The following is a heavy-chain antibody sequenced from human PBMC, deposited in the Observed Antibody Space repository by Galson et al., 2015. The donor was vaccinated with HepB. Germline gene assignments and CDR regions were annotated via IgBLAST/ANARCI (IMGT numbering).Heavy chain of an antibody. V-gene: IGHV3-21*01. J-gene: IGHJ5*02. Sequence: SLRLSCAASGFTFSSYSMNWVRQAPGKGLEWVSSISSSSSYIYYADSVKGRFTISRDNAKNSLYLQMNSLRAEDTAVYYCARRIAAAGLGWFDPWGQGTLVTVSS. CDR2: ISSSSSYI. CDR1: GFTFSSYS. CDR3: ARRIAAAGLGWFDP. D-gene: IGHD6-13*01.